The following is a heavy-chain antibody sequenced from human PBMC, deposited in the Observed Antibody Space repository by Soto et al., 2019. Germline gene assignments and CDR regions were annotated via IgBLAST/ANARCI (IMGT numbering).Heavy chain of an antibody. CDR1: GGSIVGYY. CDR3: ARDLWGYCGTDCYPLDV. Sequence: SDTLSLTSTVSGGSIVGYYWSWIRQPPGKGLEWIGYMYNTGSTVYNPSFKSRVTISVDTSKNQFSLKLNSVTAADTAVYYCARDLWGYCGTDCYPLDVWGQGTTVTVS. D-gene: IGHD2-21*02. CDR2: MYNTGST. V-gene: IGHV4-59*01. J-gene: IGHJ6*02.